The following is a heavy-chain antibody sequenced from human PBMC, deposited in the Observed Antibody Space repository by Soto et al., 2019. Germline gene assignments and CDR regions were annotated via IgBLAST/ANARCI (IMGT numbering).Heavy chain of an antibody. CDR2: ISSSSSYT. V-gene: IGHV3-11*06. CDR1: GFTFSDYY. Sequence: GGSLRLSCAASGFTFSDYYMSWVRQAPGKGLEWVSYISSSSSYTNYADSVKGRFTISRDNAKNSLYLQMNSLRAEDTAVYYCARDGTMVRGVHDYWGQGTLVTVSS. CDR3: ARDGTMVRGVHDY. D-gene: IGHD3-10*01. J-gene: IGHJ4*02.